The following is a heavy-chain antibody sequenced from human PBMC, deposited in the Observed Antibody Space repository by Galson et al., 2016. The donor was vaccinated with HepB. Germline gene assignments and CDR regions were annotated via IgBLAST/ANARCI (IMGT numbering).Heavy chain of an antibody. D-gene: IGHD2-21*01. J-gene: IGHJ5*02. Sequence: EPLSLTCVVSDGSIKSKDWWNWVRQPPGKGLEWIGEIHHSAGTNYNVSLKNRVSMSMDESQYQFSLKLTSVTAADTAVYYCTTGELVRGFDPWGQGTLVTVSS. V-gene: IGHV4/OR15-8*02. CDR2: IHHSAGT. CDR1: DGSIKSKDW. CDR3: TTGELVRGFDP.